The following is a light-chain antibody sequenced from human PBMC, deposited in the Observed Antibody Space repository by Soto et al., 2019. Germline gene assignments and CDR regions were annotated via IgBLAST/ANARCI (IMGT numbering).Light chain of an antibody. J-gene: IGKJ4*01. Sequence: EIVRTQSPATLSVSPGERATLSCRASQSVSSSLAWYQHKPGQAPRLLIYGASTRATGIPARFSGSGSGTEFTLTISSLQLEDFATYYCQQSHTNPLTFGGGTKVDIK. V-gene: IGKV3-15*01. CDR3: QQSHTNPLT. CDR1: QSVSSS. CDR2: GAS.